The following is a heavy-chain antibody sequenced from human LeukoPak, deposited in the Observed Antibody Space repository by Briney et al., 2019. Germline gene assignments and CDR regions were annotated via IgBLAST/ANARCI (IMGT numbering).Heavy chain of an antibody. J-gene: IGHJ4*02. Sequence: GASVKVSCKASGYTFTNYYMHLVRQAPGQGLEWMGIINPSGGSTSYAQKFQGRVTMTRDTSTSTVYMELSSLRSEDTAVYFCARDPSYDSSGYYYGDGYWGQGTLVTVSS. D-gene: IGHD3-22*01. CDR1: GYTFTNYY. CDR3: ARDPSYDSSGYYYGDGY. V-gene: IGHV1-46*01. CDR2: INPSGGST.